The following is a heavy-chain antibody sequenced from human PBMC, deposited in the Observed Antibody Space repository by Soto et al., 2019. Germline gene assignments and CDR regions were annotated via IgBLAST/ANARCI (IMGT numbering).Heavy chain of an antibody. D-gene: IGHD3-10*01. V-gene: IGHV4-39*01. CDR2: IFYSGNT. CDR3: AGTNSSSSGTLRGIDC. J-gene: IGHJ4*02. CDR1: GGSISSTSYY. Sequence: QLQLQESGPGLVKPSETLSLTCTVSGGSISSTSYYWGWIRQSPGKGLEWIGSIFYSGNTFYTPSLMSRVTLAAHTSMHPSSLKLPSASAAEAAMHCRAGTNSSSSGTLRGIDCWGQGTLVTVSS.